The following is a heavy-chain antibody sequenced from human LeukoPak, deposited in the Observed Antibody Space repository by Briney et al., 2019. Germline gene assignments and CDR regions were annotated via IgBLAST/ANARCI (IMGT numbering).Heavy chain of an antibody. CDR2: ISGSGGST. CDR3: AKTIDSSGYYPFDP. Sequence: SLRLSCAASGFTFSSYAMSWVRQAPGKGLEWVSAISGSGGSTYYADSVKGRFTISRDNSKNTQYLQMNSLRVEDTAVYYCAKTIDSSGYYPFDPWGQGTLVTVSS. J-gene: IGHJ5*02. CDR1: GFTFSSYA. V-gene: IGHV3-23*01. D-gene: IGHD3-22*01.